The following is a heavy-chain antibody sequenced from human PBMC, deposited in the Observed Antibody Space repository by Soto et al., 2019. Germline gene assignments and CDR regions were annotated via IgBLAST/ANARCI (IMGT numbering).Heavy chain of an antibody. CDR2: VIPILGIP. CDR1: GGTFSSYT. Sequence: QVQLVQSGAEVKKPGSSVKVSCKASGGTFSSYTISWVRQAPGQGLEWMGRVIPILGIPNYAQKFQGRVTIPAATSTSTAYMELSTLRSEDTAVYYCARFRGSYGMDGWGQGTTVTVSS. D-gene: IGHD3-10*01. CDR3: ARFRGSYGMDG. J-gene: IGHJ6*02. V-gene: IGHV1-69*02.